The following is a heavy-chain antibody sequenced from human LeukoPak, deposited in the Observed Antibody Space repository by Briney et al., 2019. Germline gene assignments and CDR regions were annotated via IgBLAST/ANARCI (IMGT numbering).Heavy chain of an antibody. D-gene: IGHD1-26*01. J-gene: IGHJ5*02. CDR2: ISAYNGNT. CDR3: ARDNSVGDYAWWFDP. CDR1: GYTFTSYG. V-gene: IGHV1-18*01. Sequence: ASVKVSCKASGYTFTSYGISWVRQAPGQGLEWMGWISAYNGNTNYAQKLQGRVTMTTDTSTSTAYMELRSLRSDDTAVYFCARDNSVGDYAWWFDPWGQGTLVTVSS.